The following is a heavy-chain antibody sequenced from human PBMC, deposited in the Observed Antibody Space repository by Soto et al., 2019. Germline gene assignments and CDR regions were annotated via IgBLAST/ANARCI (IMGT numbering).Heavy chain of an antibody. J-gene: IGHJ4*02. Sequence: ASVKVSCKPSGYTFTAHYMNWVRQAPGQGIEWMGWINPNSGDTKYVEKFQGRVTMTRDTSISTAYMELSSLRSDDTAVYYCASVNSGSYHHGLFDYWGQGALVTVSS. V-gene: IGHV1-2*02. CDR1: GYTFTAHY. D-gene: IGHD1-26*01. CDR2: INPNSGDT. CDR3: ASVNSGSYHHGLFDY.